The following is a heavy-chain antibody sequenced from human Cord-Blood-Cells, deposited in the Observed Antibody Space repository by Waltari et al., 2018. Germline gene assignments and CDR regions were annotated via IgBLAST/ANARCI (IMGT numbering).Heavy chain of an antibody. CDR3: ARELYDFWSGYYTEGYYYYYMDV. V-gene: IGHV3-53*01. J-gene: IGHJ6*03. D-gene: IGHD3-3*01. CDR1: GFTVSSNY. CDR2: IYSGGST. Sequence: EVQLVESGGGLIQPGGSLRLSCAASGFTVSSNYMSWVRPAPGQGLEWGSVIYSGGSTYYADSVKGRFTISRDNSKNTLYLQMNSLRAEDTAVYYCARELYDFWSGYYTEGYYYYYMDVWGKGTTVTVSS.